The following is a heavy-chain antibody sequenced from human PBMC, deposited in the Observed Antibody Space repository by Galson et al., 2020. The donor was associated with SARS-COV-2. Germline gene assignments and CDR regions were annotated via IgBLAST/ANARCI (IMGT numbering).Heavy chain of an antibody. CDR3: ARITKGFGEFVED. CDR1: GGSISTSSYY. J-gene: IGHJ4*02. D-gene: IGHD3-10*01. Sequence: SETLSLTCTVSGGSISTSSYYWGWIRQPPGKGLEWIGSMYYSGSTYYNPSLKSRVSISVDMSKNQVSLKLNSVTAADTAVYFCARITKGFGEFVEDWGQGTLVTVSS. V-gene: IGHV4-39*01. CDR2: MYYSGST.